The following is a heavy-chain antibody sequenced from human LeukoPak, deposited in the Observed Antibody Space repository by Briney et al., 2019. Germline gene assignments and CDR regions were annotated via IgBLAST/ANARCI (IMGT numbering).Heavy chain of an antibody. CDR3: AREDCSSTSCYEVWFDP. Sequence: GGSLRLSCAASGFTFSSYAMHWVRQAPGKGLEGVAVISYDGSNKYYADSVKGRFTISRDNSKNTLYLQMNSLRAEDTAVYYCAREDCSSTSCYEVWFDPWGQGTLVTVSS. CDR2: ISYDGSNK. J-gene: IGHJ5*02. CDR1: GFTFSSYA. D-gene: IGHD2-2*01. V-gene: IGHV3-30-3*01.